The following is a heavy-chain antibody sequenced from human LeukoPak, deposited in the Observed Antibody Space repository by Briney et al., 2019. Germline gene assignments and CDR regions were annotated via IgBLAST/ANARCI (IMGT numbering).Heavy chain of an antibody. D-gene: IGHD6-19*01. CDR3: AKEFGYLLRIAVAGTSFDY. CDR1: GFTFSSYA. J-gene: IGHJ4*02. CDR2: ISGSGGST. Sequence: GGSLRLSCAASGFTFSSYAMSWVRQAPGKGLEWVSAISGSGGSTYYTDSVKGRFTISRDNSKNTLYLQMNSLRAEDTAVYYCAKEFGYLLRIAVAGTSFDYWGQGTLVTVSS. V-gene: IGHV3-23*01.